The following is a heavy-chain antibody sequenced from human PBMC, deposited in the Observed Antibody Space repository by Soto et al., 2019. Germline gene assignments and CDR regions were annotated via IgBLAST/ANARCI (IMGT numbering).Heavy chain of an antibody. J-gene: IGHJ6*03. Sequence: QDQLLQSGAEVKKPGASVTVSCKASGYSFTNYGITWVRQAPGQGLEWMGWISAFNGNTHYAQKLQGRVTMTTDASTSTVYMELRRLRSDDTAVYYCARDRGVAQQVAGNTHYYYYMDVWGTGTTVTVSS. CDR3: ARDRGVAQQVAGNTHYYYYMDV. V-gene: IGHV1-18*01. CDR2: ISAFNGNT. D-gene: IGHD6-19*01. CDR1: GYSFTNYG.